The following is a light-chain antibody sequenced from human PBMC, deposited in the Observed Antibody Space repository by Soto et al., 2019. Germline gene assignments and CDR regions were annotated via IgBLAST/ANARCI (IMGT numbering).Light chain of an antibody. J-gene: IGLJ1*01. CDR2: EVS. Sequence: QSALTQPASVSGAPGQSITVSCTGTSSDVGGYNYVSWYQQHPGKAPKLMSYEVSNRPSGGSNRFSCSKSGNTASLTISGLQAEDEADYYCSSYTRSSTLVFGTGTKLTVL. V-gene: IGLV2-14*01. CDR1: SSDVGGYNY. CDR3: SSYTRSSTLV.